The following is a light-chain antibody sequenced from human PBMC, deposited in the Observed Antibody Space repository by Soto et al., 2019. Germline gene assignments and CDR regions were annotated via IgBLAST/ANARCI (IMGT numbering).Light chain of an antibody. V-gene: IGKV1-39*01. CDR1: QSINIY. CDR3: QQYYTVPT. Sequence: DIQMTQSPSSLSASVGDRVTITCRASQSINIYINWYQQKPGKAPKLLIYTASSLQSGVPSRFSGSGSGTDFTLTISSLQPEDFATYSCQQYYTVPTFGQGTKLEIK. CDR2: TAS. J-gene: IGKJ2*01.